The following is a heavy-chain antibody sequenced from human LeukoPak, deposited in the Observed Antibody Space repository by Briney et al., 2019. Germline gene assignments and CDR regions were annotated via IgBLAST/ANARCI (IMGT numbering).Heavy chain of an antibody. V-gene: IGHV1-69*05. CDR3: ARGSDCGGDCYFFDY. Sequence: SVKVSCKASGGTFSSYAISWVRQAPGQGLEWMGGIIPIFGTANYAQEFQGRVTITTDESTSTAYMELSSLRSEDTAVYYCARGSDCGGDCYFFDYWGQGTLVTVSS. J-gene: IGHJ4*02. CDR2: IIPIFGTA. CDR1: GGTFSSYA. D-gene: IGHD2-21*02.